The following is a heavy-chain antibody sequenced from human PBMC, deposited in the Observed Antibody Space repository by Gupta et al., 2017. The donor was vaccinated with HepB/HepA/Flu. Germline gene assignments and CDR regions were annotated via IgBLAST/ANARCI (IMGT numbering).Heavy chain of an antibody. Sequence: QVQLVQSGAEVKKPGSSVKVSCKASGGTFSSYAISWVRQAPGQGLEWMGGIIPIFGTANYAQKFQGRVTITADESTSTAYMELRSLRSEETAVYYGARTYYDYVGGSYRQYYFDYWGQGTLVTVSS. J-gene: IGHJ4*02. CDR1: GGTFSSYA. D-gene: IGHD3-16*02. CDR3: ARTYYDYVGGSYRQYYFDY. V-gene: IGHV1-69*01. CDR2: IIPIFGTA.